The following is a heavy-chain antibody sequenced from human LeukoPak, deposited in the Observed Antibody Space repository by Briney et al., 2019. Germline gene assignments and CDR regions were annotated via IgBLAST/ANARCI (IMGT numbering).Heavy chain of an antibody. Sequence: RGSLRLSCEGSGFTLDDYGMSWVRQPPGKGLEWVSGINRNGGSTDYADSVKGRFTISRDNAKNSHFLQMSSLRVDDTALYYCARGFRNGPFDCWGQGTLVTVSS. D-gene: IGHD2-8*01. V-gene: IGHV3-20*04. CDR3: ARGFRNGPFDC. CDR1: GFTLDDYG. CDR2: INRNGGST. J-gene: IGHJ4*02.